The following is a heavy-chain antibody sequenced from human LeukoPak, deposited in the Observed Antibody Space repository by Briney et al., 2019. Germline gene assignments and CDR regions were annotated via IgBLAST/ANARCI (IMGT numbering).Heavy chain of an antibody. Sequence: GGSLRLSCAASGFTFSSYWMHWVRQAPGKGLVWVSRIDNDGGSTTYADSVEGRLTISRDNAENTLYLQMNSLRAEDTAVYYCARWKMELERNAFDFWGQGTVVTVSS. V-gene: IGHV3-74*01. CDR1: GFTFSSYW. CDR2: IDNDGGST. D-gene: IGHD1-26*01. J-gene: IGHJ3*01. CDR3: ARWKMELERNAFDF.